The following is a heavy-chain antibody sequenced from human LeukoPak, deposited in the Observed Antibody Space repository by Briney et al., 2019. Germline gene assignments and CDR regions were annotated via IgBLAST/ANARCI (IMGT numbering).Heavy chain of an antibody. D-gene: IGHD7-27*01. Sequence: SQTLSLTCVISGDSVSSNSAAWDWIRQSLSRGLEWLGRTYYRSKWYNDYAVSVKSRITINPDTSKNQFSLQLNSVTPEDTAVYYCARLTGDMGDWGQGTLVTVSS. CDR2: TYYRSKWYN. CDR3: ARLTGDMGD. CDR1: GDSVSSNSAA. V-gene: IGHV6-1*01. J-gene: IGHJ4*02.